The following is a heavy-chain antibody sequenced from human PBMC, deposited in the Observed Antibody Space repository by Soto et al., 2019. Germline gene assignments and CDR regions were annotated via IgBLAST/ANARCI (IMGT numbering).Heavy chain of an antibody. D-gene: IGHD5-12*01. CDR2: MSPSSGNT. CDR1: GYSFTNYD. J-gene: IGHJ4*01. Sequence: QVQLVQSGAEVKKPGASVKVSCKSSGYSFTNYDINWVRQAPGQGLEWMGWMSPSSGNTGYAQKFEGRVTMTRDTPTSTADLELRKLTSDETAIYYCARLFLDYRGYTYLPHVWGDETLVTVSS. CDR3: ARLFLDYRGYTYLPHV. V-gene: IGHV1-8*01.